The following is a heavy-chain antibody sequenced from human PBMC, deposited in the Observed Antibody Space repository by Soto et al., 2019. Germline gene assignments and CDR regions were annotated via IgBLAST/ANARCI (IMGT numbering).Heavy chain of an antibody. J-gene: IGHJ4*02. CDR1: GGSISSSSYY. CDR2: IYYSGST. CDR3: ARGPPTGDFDY. V-gene: IGHV4-39*01. D-gene: IGHD7-27*01. Sequence: QLQLQESGPGLVKPSETLSLTCTVSGGSISSSSYYWGWIRQPPGKGLEWIGSIYYSGSTYYNPSLKSRVTISVDTSKNQFSLKLSSVTAADTAVYYCARGPPTGDFDYWGQGTLVTVSS.